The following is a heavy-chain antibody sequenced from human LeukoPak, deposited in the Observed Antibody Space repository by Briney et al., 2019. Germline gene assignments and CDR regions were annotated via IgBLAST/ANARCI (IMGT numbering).Heavy chain of an antibody. CDR3: VRTKGYFDL. CDR1: GGSISSYY. CDR2: IYSSGST. J-gene: IGHJ2*01. V-gene: IGHV4-4*07. Sequence: SETLSLTCAVSGGSISSYYWMWIRQPAGKGLEWIGRIYSSGSTNYNPSLKSRVTMSVDTSKNRFSLKLTSVTAADTAVYYCVRTKGYFDLWGRGTLVTVSS. D-gene: IGHD2-8*01.